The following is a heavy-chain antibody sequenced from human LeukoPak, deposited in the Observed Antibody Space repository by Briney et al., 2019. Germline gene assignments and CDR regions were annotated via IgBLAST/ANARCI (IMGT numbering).Heavy chain of an antibody. CDR1: GFIFTKYG. Sequence: ASVKVSCKASGFIFTKYGISWVRQAPGQGLEWMGWISAYNGNTNYVQKLQGRVTMTTDTSTSTAYMELRSLRSDDTAVYYCARDSRATEDYWGQGTLVTVSS. V-gene: IGHV1-18*01. CDR3: ARDSRATEDY. CDR2: ISAYNGNT. D-gene: IGHD1-26*01. J-gene: IGHJ4*02.